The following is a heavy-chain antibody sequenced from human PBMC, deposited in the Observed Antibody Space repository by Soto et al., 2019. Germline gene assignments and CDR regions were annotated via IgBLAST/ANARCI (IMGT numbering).Heavy chain of an antibody. CDR2: ISGSGGST. D-gene: IGHD3-22*01. Sequence: GESLKISCAASGFTFSSYAMSWVRQAPGKGLEWVSAISGSGGSTYYADSVKGRFTISRDNSKNTLYLQMNSLRAEDTAVYYCAKGRDYYDSSGYWAYWGQGTLGTVSS. V-gene: IGHV3-23*01. J-gene: IGHJ4*02. CDR3: AKGRDYYDSSGYWAY. CDR1: GFTFSSYA.